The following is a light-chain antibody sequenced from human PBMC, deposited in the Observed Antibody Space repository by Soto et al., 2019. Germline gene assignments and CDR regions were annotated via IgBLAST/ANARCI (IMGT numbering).Light chain of an antibody. CDR3: QQLNG. CDR2: AAS. V-gene: IGKV1-9*01. J-gene: IGKJ2*01. CDR1: QGISSY. Sequence: DIQLTQSPSFLSASVGDRVTITCRASQGISSYLAWYQQKPGKAPKLLIYAASTLQSGVPSRFSGSGSGTEFTLTISSLQPEDFATYYCQQLNGFGQGTKLEIQ.